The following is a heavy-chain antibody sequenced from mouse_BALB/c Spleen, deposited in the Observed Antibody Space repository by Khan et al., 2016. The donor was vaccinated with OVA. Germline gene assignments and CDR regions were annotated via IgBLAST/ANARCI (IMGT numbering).Heavy chain of an antibody. CDR3: ARGNWQSYYFDY. D-gene: IGHD4-1*01. Sequence: VQLQQSGPELGKPGASVKMSCKPSGYTFTNYVLHWVKQKPGQGLEWIGYINPYNGGTKYNEKFKGKATLASDKSSITAYLELSSLTSEDSAVYYCARGNWQSYYFDYWGQGTTLTLSS. CDR1: GYTFTNYV. CDR2: INPYNGGT. J-gene: IGHJ2*01. V-gene: IGHV1S136*01.